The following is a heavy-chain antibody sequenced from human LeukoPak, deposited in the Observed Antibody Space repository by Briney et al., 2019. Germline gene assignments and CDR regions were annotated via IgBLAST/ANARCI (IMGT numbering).Heavy chain of an antibody. D-gene: IGHD3-22*01. CDR2: TYYRSKWYN. CDR3: AVSRRYYYDSSGYQGDAFDI. CDR1: GDSVSSNSAA. V-gene: IGHV6-1*01. J-gene: IGHJ3*02. Sequence: SQTLSLTCAISGDSVSSNSAAWNWIRQSPSRGLEWLGRTYYRSKWYNDYAVSVKSRITINPDTSKNQFSLQLNSVTPEDTAVYYCAVSRRYYYDSSGYQGDAFDIWGQGTMVTVSS.